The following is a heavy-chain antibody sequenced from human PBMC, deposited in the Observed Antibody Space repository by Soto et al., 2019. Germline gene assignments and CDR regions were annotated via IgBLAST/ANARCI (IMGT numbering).Heavy chain of an antibody. Sequence: QVQLVQSGAEVKKPGSSVKVSCKASGGTFSSYTISWVRQAPGQGLEWMGRIIPILGIANYAQKFQGRVTITADXXTXTPXRELSSLRSEDTAVYYCARDASWSRGVILTREVAYWGEGTLVTVSS. V-gene: IGHV1-69*08. J-gene: IGHJ4*02. D-gene: IGHD3-10*01. CDR2: IIPILGIA. CDR3: ARDASWSRGVILTREVAY. CDR1: GGTFSSYT.